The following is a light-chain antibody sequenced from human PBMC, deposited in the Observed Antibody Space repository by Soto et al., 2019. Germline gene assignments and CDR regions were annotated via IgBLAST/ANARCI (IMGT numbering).Light chain of an antibody. J-gene: IGLJ1*01. CDR1: SSDVGGYNY. CDR3: SSYTSSNTPVV. Sequence: QSALTQPASVSASAGQSISISCTGTSSDVGGYNYVSWYQQHPGKVPRLMIYEVSNRPSGVSNRFSGSKSGNTASLTISGLQAEDEADYYCSSYTSSNTPVVFGSGTKVTVL. CDR2: EVS. V-gene: IGLV2-14*01.